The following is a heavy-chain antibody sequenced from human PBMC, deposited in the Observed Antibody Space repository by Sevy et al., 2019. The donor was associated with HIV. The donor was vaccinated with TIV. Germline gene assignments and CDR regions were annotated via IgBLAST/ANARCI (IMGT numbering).Heavy chain of an antibody. D-gene: IGHD3-9*01. CDR1: GFTFSNYD. J-gene: IGHJ5*02. V-gene: IGHV3-48*01. CDR2: I. CDR3: AKDHDNNWFDP. Sequence: GGSLRLSCAASGFTFSNYDMNWVRQAPGNGVEWVSYIYYADSVKGRFTISRDNAKNSLYVQMNRLRADDTAVYYCAKDHDNNWFDPWGQGTLVTVSS.